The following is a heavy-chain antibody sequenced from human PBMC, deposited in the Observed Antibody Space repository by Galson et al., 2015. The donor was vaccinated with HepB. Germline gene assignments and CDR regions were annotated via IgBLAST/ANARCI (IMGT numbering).Heavy chain of an antibody. CDR1: GGTFNSYI. CDR2: IIPVFNVT. J-gene: IGHJ4*02. Sequence: SVKVSCKASGGTFNSYIINWVRRTPGQGLEWMGRIIPVFNVTSYAQKFQGRVTMTADRSTSTGYMELSSLRSDDTALYYCATPLTRDEFGYWGQGTLVTVSS. V-gene: IGHV1-69*02. CDR3: ATPLTRDEFGY.